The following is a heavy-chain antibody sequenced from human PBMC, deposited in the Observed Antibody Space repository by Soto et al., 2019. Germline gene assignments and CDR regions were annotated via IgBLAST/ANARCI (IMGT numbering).Heavy chain of an antibody. D-gene: IGHD1-26*01. J-gene: IGHJ5*02. Sequence: QLQLQESGPGLVKPSETLSLTCTVSGGSISSSSYYWGWIRQPPGKGLEWIGSIYYSGSTYYNPSLKSRVTISVDTSKNQFSLKLSSVTAADTAVYYCASSGSYRHNWFDPWGQGTLVTVSS. CDR2: IYYSGST. V-gene: IGHV4-39*01. CDR3: ASSGSYRHNWFDP. CDR1: GGSISSSSYY.